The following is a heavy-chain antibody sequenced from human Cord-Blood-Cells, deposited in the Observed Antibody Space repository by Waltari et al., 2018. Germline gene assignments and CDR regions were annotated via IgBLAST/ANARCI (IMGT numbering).Heavy chain of an antibody. V-gene: IGHV7-4-1*02. CDR1: GYTFTSYA. D-gene: IGHD5-18*01. J-gene: IGHJ4*02. CDR2: INTSTGDP. Sequence: QVQLVQSGSELKKPGASVKVSCKASGYTFTSYAMNWVRQAPGHGLEWMGRINTSTGDPTDAQGCTGRFVFSLHTSVSTAYLQISTQKAEDTAVYYGARATNMVTDYWGQGTLVTVSS. CDR3: ARATNMVTDY.